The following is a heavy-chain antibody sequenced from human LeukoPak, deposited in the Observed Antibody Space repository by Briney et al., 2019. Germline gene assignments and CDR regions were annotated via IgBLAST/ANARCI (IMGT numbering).Heavy chain of an antibody. J-gene: IGHJ5*02. CDR3: ARDFYVSSGYEINWFDP. Sequence: GGSLRLSCAASGFTVSTNYMSWVRQAPGKGLEWVSVIYSGGTTYYADSVKGRFTVSRDNSKNTLYLQMNSLRAEDTAVYYCARDFYVSSGYEINWFDPWGQGTLVTVSS. D-gene: IGHD3-22*01. V-gene: IGHV3-66*01. CDR1: GFTVSTNY. CDR2: IYSGGTT.